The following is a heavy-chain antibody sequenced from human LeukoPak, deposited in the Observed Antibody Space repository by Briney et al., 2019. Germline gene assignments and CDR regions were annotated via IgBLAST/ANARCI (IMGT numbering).Heavy chain of an antibody. V-gene: IGHV5-10-1*01. CDR1: GYSFTSYW. J-gene: IGHJ4*02. CDR3: ARHGDGYNYDFDY. D-gene: IGHD5-24*01. CDR2: IAPSGSYT. Sequence: GESLKISCKGSGYSFTSYWISWVRQMPGKGLEWMGRIAPSGSYTNYSPSFQGHVTISADKSISTAYLQWSSLKASDTAMYYCARHGDGYNYDFDYWGQGTLVTVSS.